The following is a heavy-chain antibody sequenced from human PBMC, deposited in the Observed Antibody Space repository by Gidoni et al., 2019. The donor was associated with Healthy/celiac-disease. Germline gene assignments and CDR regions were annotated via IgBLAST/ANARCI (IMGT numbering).Heavy chain of an antibody. V-gene: IGHV4-61*02. D-gene: IGHD4-4*01. J-gene: IGHJ6*02. CDR3: ARDRTYSDYYYYGMDV. CDR2: IYTSGST. Sequence: QVQLQESRPGLVKPSLTLSLTCTVSGGSISSGSYYWSWIRQPAGKGLEWIGRIYTSGSTNYNPSLKSRVTISVDTSKNQFSLKLSSVTAADTAVYYCARDRTYSDYYYYGMDVWGQGTTVTVSS. CDR1: GGSISSGSYY.